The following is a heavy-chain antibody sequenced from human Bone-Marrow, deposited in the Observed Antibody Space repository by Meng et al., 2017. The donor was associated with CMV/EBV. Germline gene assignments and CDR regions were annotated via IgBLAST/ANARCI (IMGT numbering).Heavy chain of an antibody. V-gene: IGHV1-2*02. CDR3: ARDSCSSTSCYIDYYYGMDV. D-gene: IGHD2-2*02. Sequence: ASVKVSCKASGYTFTGYYMHWVRQAPGQGLEWMGWINPNSGGTNYAQKFQGRVTMTRDTFISTAYMELSRQRSDDTAVYYCARDSCSSTSCYIDYYYGMDVWGQGTTVAVSS. CDR1: GYTFTGYY. J-gene: IGHJ6*02. CDR2: INPNSGGT.